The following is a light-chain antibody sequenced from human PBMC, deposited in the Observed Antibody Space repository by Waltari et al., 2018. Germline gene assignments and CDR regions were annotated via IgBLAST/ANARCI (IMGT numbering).Light chain of an antibody. Sequence: QSVLTQPPSASGTPGQRVPISCSGSSSNIGRHTVISYQQLPGTAPKLLMYRNNQRPSGVPDRFSGSKSGTSASLAISGLQSDDEADYYCAAWDDSVSGVVFGGGTKVTVL. CDR1: SSNIGRHT. V-gene: IGLV1-44*01. J-gene: IGLJ3*02. CDR3: AAWDDSVSGVV. CDR2: RNN.